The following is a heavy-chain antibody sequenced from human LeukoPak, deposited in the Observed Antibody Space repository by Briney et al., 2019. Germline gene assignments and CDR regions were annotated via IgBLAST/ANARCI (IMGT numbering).Heavy chain of an antibody. V-gene: IGHV4-59*01. J-gene: IGHJ4*02. Sequence: SETLSLTCTVSGVSISSYYWSCIRQPPGKGLEWIGYIYYSGSTNYNPSLKSRVTISVDTSKNQFSLKLSSVTAADTAVYYCARGGRLQWPEGRYFDYWGQGTLVTVSS. CDR1: GVSISSYY. CDR2: IYYSGST. D-gene: IGHD6-19*01. CDR3: ARGGRLQWPEGRYFDY.